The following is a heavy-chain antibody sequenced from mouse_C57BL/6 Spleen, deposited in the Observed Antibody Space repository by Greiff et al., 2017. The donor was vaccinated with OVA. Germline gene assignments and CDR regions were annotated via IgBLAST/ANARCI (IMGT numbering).Heavy chain of an antibody. J-gene: IGHJ4*01. CDR2: IRSKSSNHAT. D-gene: IGHD1-1*01. Sequence: EVQLVESGGGLVQPKGSLKLSCAASGFTFNTYAMHWVRQAPGKGLEWVARIRSKSSNHATYYADSGKDRFTISRDDTQSMLFLQMNDLKTEDTAMYNYVRAGSSSYAMDDWGPGTSVTVSS. V-gene: IGHV10-3*01. CDR1: GFTFNTYA. CDR3: VRAGSSSYAMDD.